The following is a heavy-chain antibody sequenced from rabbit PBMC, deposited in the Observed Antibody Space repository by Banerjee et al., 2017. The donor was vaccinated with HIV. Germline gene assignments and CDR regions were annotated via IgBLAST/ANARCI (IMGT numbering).Heavy chain of an antibody. J-gene: IGHJ4*01. D-gene: IGHD1-1*01. V-gene: IGHV1S45*01. CDR1: GVSFSISSY. CDR3: ARDLVAVIGWNFNL. CDR2: IDAGSSGST. Sequence: QEQLEESGGDLVKPGASLTLTCTASGVSFSISSYMCWVRQAPGKGLEWIACIDAGSSGSTYYTTWAKGRFTISKTSSTTVTLQMTSLTAADTATYFCARDLVAVIGWNFNLWGPGTLVTVS.